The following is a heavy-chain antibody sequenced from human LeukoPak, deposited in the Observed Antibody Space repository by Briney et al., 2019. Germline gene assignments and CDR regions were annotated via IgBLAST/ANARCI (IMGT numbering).Heavy chain of an antibody. V-gene: IGHV4-39*01. CDR3: ARHPPRDGSAFDY. CDR1: GGSISSGSYY. J-gene: IGHJ4*02. Sequence: MASETLSLTCTASGGSISSGSYYWGRIRQPPGKGLEWIASMYYSGTTFYSPSLKSRVTISVDTSKNQLSLKQGSVTAADTAVYHCARHPPRDGSAFDYWGEGTLVTVSS. CDR2: MYYSGTT.